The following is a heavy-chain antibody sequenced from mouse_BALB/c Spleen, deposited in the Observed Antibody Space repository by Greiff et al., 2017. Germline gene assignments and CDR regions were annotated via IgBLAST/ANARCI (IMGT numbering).Heavy chain of an antibody. J-gene: IGHJ2*01. V-gene: IGHV6-6*02. CDR2: IRLKSNNYAT. CDR1: GFTFSNYW. Sequence: EVHLVESGGGLVQPGGSMKLSCVASGFTFSNYWMNWVRQSPEKGLEWVAEIRLKSNNYATHYAESVKGRFTISRDDSKSSVYLQMNNLRAEDTGIYYCTRIGYGNYEAYWGQGTTLTVSA. CDR3: TRIGYGNYEAY. D-gene: IGHD2-10*02.